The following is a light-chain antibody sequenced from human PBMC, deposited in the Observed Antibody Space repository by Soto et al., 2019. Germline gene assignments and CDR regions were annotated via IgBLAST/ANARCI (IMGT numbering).Light chain of an antibody. CDR3: QQYGRSIT. CDR1: QSIPYSY. J-gene: IGKJ5*01. V-gene: IGKV3-20*01. Sequence: EVVLTQSPATLSLSPVERATLFCRASQSIPYSYLAWYQQKPGQAPRLLMYDPSSRATGIPDRFSGSGSGTDFTLTISRLEPEDFAVYFCQQYGRSITFGQGTRLEIK. CDR2: DPS.